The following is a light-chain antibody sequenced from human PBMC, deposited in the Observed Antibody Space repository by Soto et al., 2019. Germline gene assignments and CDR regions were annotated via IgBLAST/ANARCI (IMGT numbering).Light chain of an antibody. J-gene: IGKJ1*01. V-gene: IGKV3-11*01. Sequence: EIVLTQSPATLSLSPGERATLSCSASQSVSSYLAWYQQKPGQAPRLLIYDTSNRATGIPARFSGSGSGTDFTITISILETEDFSVYCCQQRSNWPRVTFGQGTKVEIK. CDR1: QSVSSY. CDR3: QQRSNWPRVT. CDR2: DTS.